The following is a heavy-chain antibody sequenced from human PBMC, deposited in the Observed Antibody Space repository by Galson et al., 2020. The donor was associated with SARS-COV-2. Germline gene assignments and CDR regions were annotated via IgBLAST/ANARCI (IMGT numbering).Heavy chain of an antibody. CDR3: ARGLVDYDYVWGSYRLGAFDI. CDR2: IWYDGSNK. CDR1: GFTFSSYG. Sequence: QLGESLKISCAASGFTFSSYGMHWVRQAPGKGLEWVAVIWYDGSNKYYADSVKGRFTISRDNSKNTLYLQMNSLRAEDTAVYYCARGLVDYDYVWGSYRLGAFDIWGQGTMVTVSS. V-gene: IGHV3-33*01. D-gene: IGHD3-16*02. J-gene: IGHJ3*02.